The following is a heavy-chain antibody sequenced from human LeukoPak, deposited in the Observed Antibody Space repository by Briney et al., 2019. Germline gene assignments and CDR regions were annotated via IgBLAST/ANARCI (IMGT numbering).Heavy chain of an antibody. CDR3: ARALDIVATTPNAFDI. Sequence: GGSLRLSCTVSGFTVSSNSMSWVRQAPGKGLEWVSFIYSDNTHYSDSVKGRFTISRDNSKNTLYLQMNSLRAEDTAVYYCARALDIVATTPNAFDIWGQGTMVTVSS. D-gene: IGHD5-12*01. J-gene: IGHJ3*02. V-gene: IGHV3-53*01. CDR2: IYSDNT. CDR1: GFTVSSNS.